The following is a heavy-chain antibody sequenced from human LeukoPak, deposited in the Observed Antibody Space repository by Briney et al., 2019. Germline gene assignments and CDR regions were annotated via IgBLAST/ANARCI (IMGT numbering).Heavy chain of an antibody. CDR2: ISSNGYST. CDR1: GFTFSNYA. D-gene: IGHD2-2*01. J-gene: IGHJ3*01. V-gene: IGHV3-64*01. Sequence: GGSLRLSCAASGFTFSNYAMHWVRQAPGQGPEYVAAISSNGYSTYYANSVKGRFSISRDNPRNILYLQMGSLKTEDTALYYCARDWTSDNWGQGTMVTVSS. CDR3: ARDWTSDN.